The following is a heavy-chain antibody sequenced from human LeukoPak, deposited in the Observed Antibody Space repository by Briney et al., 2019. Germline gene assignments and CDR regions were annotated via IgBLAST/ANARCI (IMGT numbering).Heavy chain of an antibody. V-gene: IGHV1-2*02. CDR3: ARVRLAYYYDSSGYYPPDY. Sequence: ASVKVSCTASGYTFTGYYMHWVRQAPGQGLEWMGWINPNSGGTNYAQKFQGRVTMTRDTSISTAYMELSRLRSDDTAVYYCARVRLAYYYDSSGYYPPDYWGQGTLVTVSS. D-gene: IGHD3-22*01. J-gene: IGHJ4*02. CDR1: GYTFTGYY. CDR2: INPNSGGT.